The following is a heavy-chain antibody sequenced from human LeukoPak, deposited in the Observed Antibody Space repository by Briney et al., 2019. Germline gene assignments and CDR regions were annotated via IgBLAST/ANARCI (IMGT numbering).Heavy chain of an antibody. J-gene: IGHJ4*02. CDR3: ARDTGTGPYYVDY. Sequence: PSETLSLTCTVSGGSISSYYWSWIRQPPGKGLEWIGYIYYSGSTNYNPSLKSRVTISVDTSKNQFSLKLSSVTAADTAVYYCARDTGTGPYYVDYWGQGTLVTVSS. CDR1: GGSISSYY. V-gene: IGHV4-59*01. CDR2: IYYSGST. D-gene: IGHD4-17*01.